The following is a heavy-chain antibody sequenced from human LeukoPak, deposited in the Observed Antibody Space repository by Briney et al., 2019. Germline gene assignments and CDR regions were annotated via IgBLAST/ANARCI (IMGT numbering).Heavy chain of an antibody. CDR1: GGSFSGYY. CDR2: INHSGST. J-gene: IGHJ4*02. V-gene: IGHV4-34*01. D-gene: IGHD2-15*01. CDR3: ASPGHCSGGSCYHSFDY. Sequence: KASETLSLTCAVYGGSFSGYYWSWIRQPPGKGLEWIGEINHSGSTNYNPSLKSRVTISVDTSKNQFSLKLSSVTAVDTAVYYCASPGHCSGGSCYHSFDYWGQGTLVTVSS.